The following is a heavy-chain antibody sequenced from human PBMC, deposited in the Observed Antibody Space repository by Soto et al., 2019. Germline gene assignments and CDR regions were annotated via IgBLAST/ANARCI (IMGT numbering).Heavy chain of an antibody. Sequence: GESLKIACKGSGYNFAGYWIAWVRQMPGKGLELMGIIYPSDSDTRYRPSFQGQVTISADKSISSAYLQWSSLRASDTAMYYCARGGVSTRTFDYWGQGTPVTV. D-gene: IGHD3-3*01. CDR1: GYNFAGYW. CDR2: IYPSDSDT. J-gene: IGHJ4*02. CDR3: ARGGVSTRTFDY. V-gene: IGHV5-51*01.